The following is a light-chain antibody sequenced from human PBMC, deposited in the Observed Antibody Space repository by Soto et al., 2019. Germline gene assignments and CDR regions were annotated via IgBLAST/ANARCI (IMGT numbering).Light chain of an antibody. CDR3: QQTYSTPPT. CDR1: QYISTY. CDR2: AAS. J-gene: IGKJ1*01. V-gene: IGKV1-39*01. Sequence: DIPMTQSPSSLSASVGDRVTITCRASQYISTYLNWYQQKPGKAPKLLISAASSLQSGVPSRFSGSGSGTDFTLTISSLHPEDFTTYYCQQTYSTPPTFGQGTKVDIK.